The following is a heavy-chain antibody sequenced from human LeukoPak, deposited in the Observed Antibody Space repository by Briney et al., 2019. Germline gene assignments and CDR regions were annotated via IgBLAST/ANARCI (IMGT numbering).Heavy chain of an antibody. CDR2: ISYTGST. CDR1: GDSIRSGTYS. V-gene: IGHV4-39*01. CDR3: ARHAGGIAASRTRPFDY. D-gene: IGHD6-13*01. J-gene: IGHJ4*02. Sequence: EASETLSLTCSVSGDSIRSGTYSWGWIRQPPGKGLEWIGSISYTGSTYYNPSLKSRVTISVDTSKNQFPLKMSSVTAADTAVYFCARHAGGIAASRTRPFDYWGQGTLVTVSS.